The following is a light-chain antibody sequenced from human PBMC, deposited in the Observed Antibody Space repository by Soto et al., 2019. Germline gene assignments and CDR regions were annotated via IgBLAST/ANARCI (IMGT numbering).Light chain of an antibody. CDR2: AAA. CDR1: QSSSSY. V-gene: IGKV1-39*01. J-gene: IGKJ2*01. CDR3: QQRYSTRYT. Sequence: DIRVTQAPSSLSASVGDRVTITCRASQSSSSYLNWYQQKPWKAPKLLSYAAASLQSGVPSRFSGRGSWTDFTLTTRTLQHEDFATYYCQQRYSTRYTSGNRTKLETK.